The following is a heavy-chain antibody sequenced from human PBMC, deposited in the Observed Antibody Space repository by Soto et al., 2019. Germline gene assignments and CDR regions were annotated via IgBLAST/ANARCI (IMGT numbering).Heavy chain of an antibody. CDR1: GYTFTDYY. CDR2: INPNSGGT. Sequence: AAVKVSCKASGYTFTDYYIHWVRQAPGQGLEWMGWINPNSGGTNYAQKFQGRVTMTRDTSISTAYMELSRLISDDTAVYYCARGDVRVVASFDPWGQGALVTVSS. V-gene: IGHV1-2*02. CDR3: ARGDVRVVASFDP. J-gene: IGHJ5*02. D-gene: IGHD2-15*01.